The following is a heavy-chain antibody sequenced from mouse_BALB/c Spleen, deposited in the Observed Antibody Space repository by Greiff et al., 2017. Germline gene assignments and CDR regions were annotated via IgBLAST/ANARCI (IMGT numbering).Heavy chain of an antibody. Sequence: VQLQQSGAELARPGASVKLSCKASGYTFTSYWMQWVKQRPGQGLEWIGAIYPGDGDTRYTQKFKGKATLTADKSSSTAYMQLSSLASEDSAVYYCARGYYRESMDYWGQGTSVTVSS. CDR2: IYPGDGDT. CDR3: ARGYYRESMDY. J-gene: IGHJ4*01. D-gene: IGHD2-12*01. CDR1: GYTFTSYW. V-gene: IGHV1-87*01.